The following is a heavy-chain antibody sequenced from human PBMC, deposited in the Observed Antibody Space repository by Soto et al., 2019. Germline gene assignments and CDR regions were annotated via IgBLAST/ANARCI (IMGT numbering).Heavy chain of an antibody. CDR2: IWPAYSEV. D-gene: IGHD1-1*01. J-gene: IGHJ4*01. V-gene: IGHV5-51*01. Sequence: GESLKISGKGSGYNFDTYWIGLVRQLPGKGPEWMGVIWPAYSEVKYLPSFPGQVTISAAKSISTAYLQWSSLAASDTAMYYCARGARLNSPKYSLDYWGRGTMVTVYS. CDR1: GYNFDTYW. CDR3: ARGARLNSPKYSLDY.